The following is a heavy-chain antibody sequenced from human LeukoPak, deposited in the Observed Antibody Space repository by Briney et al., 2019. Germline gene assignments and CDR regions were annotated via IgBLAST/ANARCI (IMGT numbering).Heavy chain of an antibody. CDR2: ISGDGGST. J-gene: IGHJ4*02. Sequence: GGSLTLSCAASGLTLDDYAMHWVRQAPGKGLEWVSLISGDGGSTYYADSVKGRFTISRDNSKNSLYLQMNSLRTEDTALYYCAKGIAAAGYFDYWGQGTLVTVSS. CDR3: AKGIAAAGYFDY. D-gene: IGHD6-13*01. CDR1: GLTLDDYA. V-gene: IGHV3-43*02.